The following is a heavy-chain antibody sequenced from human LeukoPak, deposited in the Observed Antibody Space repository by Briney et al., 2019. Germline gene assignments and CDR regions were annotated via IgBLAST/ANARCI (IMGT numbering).Heavy chain of an antibody. D-gene: IGHD6-13*01. V-gene: IGHV3-23*01. CDR3: AKATFASSWNLYFDY. CDR2: ISSSGGST. Sequence: GGSLRLSCAASGFSFSSYAMSWVRQAPGKGLEWVSTISSSGGSTYYADSVKGRFTISRDNSKSTLYLQMNSLRAEDTAVYYCAKATFASSWNLYFDYWGQGTLAPVSS. CDR1: GFSFSSYA. J-gene: IGHJ4*02.